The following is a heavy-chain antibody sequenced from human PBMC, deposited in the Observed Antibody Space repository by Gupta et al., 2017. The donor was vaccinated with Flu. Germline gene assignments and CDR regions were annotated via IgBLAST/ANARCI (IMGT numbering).Heavy chain of an antibody. Sequence: TFSGNAMHWVRQAPGKGLEWVAIIWYDGSKEYYADSVKGRCSISRDNSRNTLYLQLNSLRAEDTAVYYCARDFCSSTSCYSYYFDCWGLGTLVTVSS. CDR3: ARDFCSSTSCYSYYFDC. CDR1: TFSGNA. CDR2: IWYDGSKE. V-gene: IGHV3-33*01. J-gene: IGHJ4*02. D-gene: IGHD2-2*01.